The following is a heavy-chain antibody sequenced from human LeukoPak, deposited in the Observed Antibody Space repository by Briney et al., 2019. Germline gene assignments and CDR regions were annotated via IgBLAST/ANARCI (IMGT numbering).Heavy chain of an antibody. CDR3: ARVEHYYGSGSNDY. V-gene: IGHV1-18*01. CDR1: GYTFTSYG. Sequence: ASVKVSCKASGYTFTSYGISWVRPAPGQGLEWMGWISAYNGNTNYAQKLQGRVTMTTDTSTSTAYMELRSLRSDDTAVYYCARVEHYYGSGSNDYWGQGTLVTVSS. CDR2: ISAYNGNT. D-gene: IGHD3-10*01. J-gene: IGHJ4*02.